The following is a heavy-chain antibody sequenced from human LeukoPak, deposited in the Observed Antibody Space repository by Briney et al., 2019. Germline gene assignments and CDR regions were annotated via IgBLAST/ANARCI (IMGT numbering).Heavy chain of an antibody. J-gene: IGHJ4*02. V-gene: IGHV3-33*08. CDR3: ATNDNEYGITV. CDR2: IWYNGTNK. D-gene: IGHD1-7*01. Sequence: PGGSLRLSCAASGFTFRSYWMSWVRQAPGKGLEWVAVIWYNGTNKYYGDSVKGRFTVSRDNSKNTFYLQMNYLRVEDTAVYFCATNDNEYGITVCGQGTLVTASS. CDR1: GFTFRSYW.